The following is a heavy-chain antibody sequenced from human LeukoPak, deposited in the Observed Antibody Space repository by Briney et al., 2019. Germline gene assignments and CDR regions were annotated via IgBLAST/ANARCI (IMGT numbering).Heavy chain of an antibody. CDR2: INHSGST. CDR1: GGSFSGYY. CDR3: ARDTKGAFDI. V-gene: IGHV4-34*01. J-gene: IGHJ3*02. Sequence: SETLSLTCAVYGGSFSGYYWSWIRQPPGKGLEWIGGINHSGSTNYNPSLKSRVTISVDTSKNQFSLKLSSVTAADTAVYYCARDTKGAFDIWGQGTMVTVSS.